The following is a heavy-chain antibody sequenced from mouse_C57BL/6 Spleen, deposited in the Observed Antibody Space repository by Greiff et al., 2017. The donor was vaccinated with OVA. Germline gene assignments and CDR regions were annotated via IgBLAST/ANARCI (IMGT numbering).Heavy chain of an antibody. CDR1: GYTFTSSW. Sequence: QVQLQESGAELAKPGASVQLSCKASGYTFTSSWMHWVKQRPGQGLEWIGYINPSSGYTTYNQKFKDKATLTADKSSSTAYMQLSSLTYEDSAVEYCESGGPSFAYWGQGTLVTVSA. CDR3: ESGGPSFAY. J-gene: IGHJ3*01. CDR2: INPSSGYT. V-gene: IGHV1-7*01.